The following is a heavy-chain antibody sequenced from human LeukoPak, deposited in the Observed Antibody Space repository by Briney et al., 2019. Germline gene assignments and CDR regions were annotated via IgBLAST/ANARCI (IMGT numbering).Heavy chain of an antibody. D-gene: IGHD2-15*01. CDR1: GSPFTSFW. Sequence: GESLKISCKGSGSPFTSFWISWVRQMPGKGLEWMGRIDPSDSYTNYSPSFQGHVTISADKSISTAYLQWSSLKASDTAMYYCARGDCSGGSCYGDFCYGMDVWGKGTTVTVSS. J-gene: IGHJ6*04. CDR3: ARGDCSGGSCYGDFCYGMDV. CDR2: IDPSDSYT. V-gene: IGHV5-10-1*01.